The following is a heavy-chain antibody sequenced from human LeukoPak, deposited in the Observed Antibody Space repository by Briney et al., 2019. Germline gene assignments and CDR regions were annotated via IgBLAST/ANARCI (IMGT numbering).Heavy chain of an antibody. J-gene: IGHJ4*02. D-gene: IGHD3-10*01. CDR2: INPNSGGT. Sequence: ASVKVSCKASGYTFTSYGISWVRQAPGQGLEWMGWINPNSGGTNYAQKFQGRVTMTRDTSISTAYMELSRLRSDDTAVYYCARGLWFGELPEYYWGQGTLVTVSS. V-gene: IGHV1-2*02. CDR3: ARGLWFGELPEYY. CDR1: GYTFTSYG.